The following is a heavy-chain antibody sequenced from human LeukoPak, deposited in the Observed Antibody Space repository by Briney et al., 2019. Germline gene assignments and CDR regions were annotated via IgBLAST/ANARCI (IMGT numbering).Heavy chain of an antibody. Sequence: GGSLRLSCATSGFTFSSSAMSWVRQVPGKGLEWVSGISASGGSTSYADSVRGRFTISRDNSKNTLYVQMNSLRDEDTAVYYCAKDQRRESPHYLDSWGQGTLVTVSS. CDR1: GFTFSSSA. CDR2: ISASGGST. V-gene: IGHV3-23*01. J-gene: IGHJ4*02. CDR3: AKDQRRESPHYLDS.